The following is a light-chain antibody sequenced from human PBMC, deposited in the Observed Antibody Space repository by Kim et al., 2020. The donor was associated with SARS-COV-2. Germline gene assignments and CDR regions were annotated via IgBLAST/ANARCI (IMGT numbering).Light chain of an antibody. CDR1: QRVSSN. CDR2: GAS. Sequence: EIVMTQSPATLSVSPGERATLSCRASQRVSSNLAWYQQKPGQAPRLLIYGASTRATGIPARFSGSGSGTEFTLTISSLQSEDFAVYYCQQYNNWRTFGQGTKLEI. V-gene: IGKV3-15*01. CDR3: QQYNNWRT. J-gene: IGKJ2*01.